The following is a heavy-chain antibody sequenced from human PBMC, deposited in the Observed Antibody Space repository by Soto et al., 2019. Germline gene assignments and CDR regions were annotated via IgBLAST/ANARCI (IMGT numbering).Heavy chain of an antibody. CDR1: GFSFDEYG. V-gene: IGHV3-20*04. J-gene: IGHJ4*02. CDR2: INWNGGDT. CDR3: VRDAGGSVYRVNPRY. Sequence: PGGSLRLSCAASGFSFDEYGMTWVRQAPGMGLEWLCGINWNGGDTGCADSVKGRFTISRDNAKNSLYLQMNSLRVEDTAFYYCVRDAGGSVYRVNPRYWGQGTLVTVSS. D-gene: IGHD3-16*01.